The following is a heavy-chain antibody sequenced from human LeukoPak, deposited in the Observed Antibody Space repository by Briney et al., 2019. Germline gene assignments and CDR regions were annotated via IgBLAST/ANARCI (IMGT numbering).Heavy chain of an antibody. CDR3: ARAAAPYYYDSSGHNWFDP. V-gene: IGHV3-74*01. CDR1: GFTFSSYW. CDR2: INSDGSST. Sequence: PGGSLRLSCAASGFTFSSYWMHWVRQAPGKGLVWVSRINSDGSSTSYAHSVKGRFTISRDNAKNTLYLQMNSLRAEDTAVYYCARAAAPYYYDSSGHNWFDPWGQGTLVTVSS. J-gene: IGHJ5*02. D-gene: IGHD3-22*01.